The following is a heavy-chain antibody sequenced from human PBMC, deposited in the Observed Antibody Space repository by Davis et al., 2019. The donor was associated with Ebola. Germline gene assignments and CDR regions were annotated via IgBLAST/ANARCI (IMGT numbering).Heavy chain of an antibody. V-gene: IGHV1-69*06. Sequence: AASVKVSCKASGGTFSSYAISWVRQAPGQGLEWMGGIIPIFGTANYAQKFQGRVTINADKSTSTAYMELRSLGSDDTAIYYCARDSFCTYGVCNDRDFDYWGQGTLVTVSS. J-gene: IGHJ4*02. CDR1: GGTFSSYA. D-gene: IGHD2-8*01. CDR3: ARDSFCTYGVCNDRDFDY. CDR2: IIPIFGTA.